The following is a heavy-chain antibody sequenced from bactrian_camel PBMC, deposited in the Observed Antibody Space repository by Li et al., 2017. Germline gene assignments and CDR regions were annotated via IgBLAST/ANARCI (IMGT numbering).Heavy chain of an antibody. CDR2: ISNDGSVT. CDR1: GFTFVSMT. D-gene: IGHD5*01. V-gene: IGHV3S40*01. Sequence: DVQLVESGGGSVQPGGSLRLSCEASGFTFVSMTMSWVRQARGKGLEWVSAISNDGSVTYYADSVKGRFTISRDNAKNTVYLQLNSLKTEDMAMYYCAKDMLGWFHDYHYWGQGTQVTVS. CDR3: AKDMLGWFHDYHY. J-gene: IGHJ4*01.